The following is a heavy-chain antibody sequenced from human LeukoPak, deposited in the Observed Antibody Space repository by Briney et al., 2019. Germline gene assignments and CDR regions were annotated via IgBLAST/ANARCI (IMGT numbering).Heavy chain of an antibody. J-gene: IGHJ6*03. Sequence: AASVKVSCKASGGTFSSYAISWVRQAPGQGLEWMGGIIPIFGTANYAQKFQGRVTITTDESTSTAYMELSSLRSDDSAVYYCGRGGSGSPNMDVWGKGTTVTVSS. CDR1: GGTFSSYA. CDR2: IIPIFGTA. D-gene: IGHD2-15*01. V-gene: IGHV1-69*05. CDR3: GRGGSGSPNMDV.